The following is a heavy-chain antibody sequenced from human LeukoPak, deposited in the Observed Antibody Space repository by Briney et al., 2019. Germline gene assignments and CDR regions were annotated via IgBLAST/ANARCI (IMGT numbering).Heavy chain of an antibody. CDR1: GYIFSNYD. V-gene: IGHV1-18*01. Sequence: EASVKVSCQTSGYIFSNYDINWVRQAPGQGLEWMGWISAYNGNTNYAQKLQGRVTMTTDTSTSTAYMELRSLRSDDTAVYYCARVTGYSSGWCDAFDIWGQGTMVTVSS. CDR3: ARVTGYSSGWCDAFDI. CDR2: ISAYNGNT. J-gene: IGHJ3*02. D-gene: IGHD6-19*01.